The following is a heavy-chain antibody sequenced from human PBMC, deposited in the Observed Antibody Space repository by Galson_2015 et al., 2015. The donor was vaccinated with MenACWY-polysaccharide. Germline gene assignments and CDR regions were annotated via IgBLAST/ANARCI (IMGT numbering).Heavy chain of an antibody. J-gene: IGHJ4*02. CDR3: ARGNVGGYFFDH. Sequence: TLSLTCTVSGASITSDGHYWSWVRQLPGNDLEWIAYIYFSGTTFHNPSLKSRVTMSVDTSKKHFSLNLISVTAADTALYFCARGNVGGYFFDHWARESRSSSPQ. D-gene: IGHD3-10*02. V-gene: IGHV4-31*03. CDR1: GASITSDGHY. CDR2: IYFSGTT.